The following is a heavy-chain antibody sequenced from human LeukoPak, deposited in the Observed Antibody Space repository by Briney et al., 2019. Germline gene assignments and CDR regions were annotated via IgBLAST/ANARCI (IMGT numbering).Heavy chain of an antibody. CDR2: ISYDGSKK. CDR1: GFTFSSYA. D-gene: IGHD3-9*01. Sequence: GGSLRLSCAASGFTFSSYAMHWVRQAPGKGLEGVAVISYDGSKKYYADSVKGRLTISRDNSKNTLYLQMNSLRAEDTAVYYCARDGYDILTGYSSYYFDYWGQGTLVPVSS. CDR3: ARDGYDILTGYSSYYFDY. V-gene: IGHV3-30-3*01. J-gene: IGHJ4*02.